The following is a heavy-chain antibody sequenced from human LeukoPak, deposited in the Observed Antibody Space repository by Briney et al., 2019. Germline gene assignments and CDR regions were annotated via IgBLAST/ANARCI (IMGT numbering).Heavy chain of an antibody. CDR3: VKSGGYGLIDY. D-gene: IGHD6-19*01. CDR2: IYYTGST. Sequence: SETLSLTCAVSVASVSGSGYYLGWIRQPPGKGLEWIGNIYYTGSTYYNASLQSRVTISIGMSKNQFSLRLSSVTAADTAMYYCVKSGGYGLIDYWGQGALVTVSS. V-gene: IGHV4-39*01. CDR1: VASVSGSGYY. J-gene: IGHJ4*02.